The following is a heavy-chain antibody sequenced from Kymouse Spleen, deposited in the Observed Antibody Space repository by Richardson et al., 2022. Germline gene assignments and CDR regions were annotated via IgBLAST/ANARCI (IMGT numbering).Heavy chain of an antibody. CDR2: IYYSGST. J-gene: IGHJ4*02. D-gene: IGHD6-19*01. CDR1: GGSISSSSYY. Sequence: QLQLQESGPGLVKPSETLSLTCTVSGGSISSSSYYWGWIRQPPGKGLEWIGSIYYSGSTYYNPSLKSRVTISVDTSKNQFSLKLSSVTAADTAVYYCARQRQGEAVAGFDYWGQGTLVTVSS. V-gene: IGHV4-39*01. CDR3: ARQRQGEAVAGFDY.